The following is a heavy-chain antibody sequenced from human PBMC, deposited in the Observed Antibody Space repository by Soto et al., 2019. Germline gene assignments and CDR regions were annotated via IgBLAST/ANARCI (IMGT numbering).Heavy chain of an antibody. CDR3: ARAPETPTIFGVVRPYFFNH. Sequence: GGSLRLSCAASGFTFSNYAMSWVRQAPGKGLEWVSIISGGDGSTYYAYYADSVKGRFTISRDNSKNTLYLQMNSLRAEDTAVYYCARAPETPTIFGVVRPYFFNHWGQGTLVTVSS. D-gene: IGHD3-3*01. CDR2: ISGGDGSTYYA. CDR1: GFTFSNYA. J-gene: IGHJ4*02. V-gene: IGHV3-23*01.